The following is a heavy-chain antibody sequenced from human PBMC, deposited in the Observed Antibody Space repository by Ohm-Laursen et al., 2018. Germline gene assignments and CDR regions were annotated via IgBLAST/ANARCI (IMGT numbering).Heavy chain of an antibody. CDR3: ARDTAGD. D-gene: IGHD3-10*01. Sequence: SLRLSCSASGFSFSSYAMSWVRQAPGKGLEWVSAISYSGGSTYYADSVKGRFTISRDNSKNTLYLQMSSLRAEDTAVYYCARDTAGDWGQGTLVTVSS. CDR2: ISYSGGST. V-gene: IGHV3-23*01. CDR1: GFSFSSYA. J-gene: IGHJ4*02.